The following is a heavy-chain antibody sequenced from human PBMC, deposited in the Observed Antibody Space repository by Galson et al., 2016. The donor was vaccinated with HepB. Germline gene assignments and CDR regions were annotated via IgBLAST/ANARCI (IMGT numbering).Heavy chain of an antibody. D-gene: IGHD5-18*01. V-gene: IGHV3-23*01. CDR2: ISGSGRNR. Sequence: SLRLSCAASGFNIIHRAMSWVRQAPGKGLEWVAAISGSGRNRHFAGSGEGRFTISRDTSKNTLYLEMNNVRAEDTATYSCARDREYTYATDGFDVWGQGTMVAVSS. CDR3: ARDREYTYATDGFDV. CDR1: GFNIIHRA. J-gene: IGHJ3*01.